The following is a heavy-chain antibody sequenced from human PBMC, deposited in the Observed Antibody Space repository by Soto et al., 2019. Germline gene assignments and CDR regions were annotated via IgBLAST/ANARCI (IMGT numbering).Heavy chain of an antibody. Sequence: EVQLVESGGGVVQPGGSLRLSCAASGFSFNTWMHWVRQAPGKGLVWRSRINSAGSSTTYADSVEGRFFVSRDNAKNTLYLQINSLTADDTAVYYCTRGASGYGNFDYWGQGVLLTVSS. CDR2: INSAGSST. J-gene: IGHJ4*02. CDR1: GFSFNTW. D-gene: IGHD5-12*01. CDR3: TRGASGYGNFDY. V-gene: IGHV3-74*01.